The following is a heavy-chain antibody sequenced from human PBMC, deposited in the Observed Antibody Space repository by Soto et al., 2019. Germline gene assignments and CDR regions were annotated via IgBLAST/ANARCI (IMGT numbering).Heavy chain of an antibody. J-gene: IGHJ6*02. V-gene: IGHV4-4*02. CDR1: GGSISSSNW. D-gene: IGHD1-26*01. CDR3: ARVSGSYYYGMDV. Sequence: SETLSLTCAVSGGSISSSNWWSWVRHPPGKGLEWIGEIYHSGSTNYNPSLKSRVTISVDKSKNQFSLKLSSVTAADTAVYYCARVSGSYYYGMDVWGQGTTVTVSS. CDR2: IYHSGST.